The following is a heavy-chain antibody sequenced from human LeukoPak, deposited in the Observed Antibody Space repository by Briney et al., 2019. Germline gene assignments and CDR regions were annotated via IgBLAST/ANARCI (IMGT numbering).Heavy chain of an antibody. CDR3: ARLLERRGKSYGSDY. Sequence: SETLSLTCTVSGGSLSNYYWSWIRQPPGKGLEWIGYIFYSGGTNYNPSLQSRVTISVDMSKNQFSLKLSSVTAADTAVYYCARLLERRGKSYGSDYWGQGTLVTVSS. V-gene: IGHV4-59*08. CDR1: GGSLSNYY. J-gene: IGHJ4*02. D-gene: IGHD5-18*01. CDR2: IFYSGGT.